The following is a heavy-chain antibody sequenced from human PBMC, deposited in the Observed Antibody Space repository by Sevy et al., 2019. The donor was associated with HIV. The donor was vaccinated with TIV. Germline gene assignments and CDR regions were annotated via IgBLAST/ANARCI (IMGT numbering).Heavy chain of an antibody. CDR2: INTNTGQP. J-gene: IGHJ4*02. V-gene: IGHV7-4-1*02. CDR3: AREMGPFDY. Sequence: ASVKVSCKASGYNFRSYNINWVRQAPGQGLEWMGWINTNTGQPTYVQAFTGRFVFSLDTSVSTAYLQISSLKTEDTAVYYCAREMGPFDYWGQGTLVTVSS. CDR1: GYNFRSYN.